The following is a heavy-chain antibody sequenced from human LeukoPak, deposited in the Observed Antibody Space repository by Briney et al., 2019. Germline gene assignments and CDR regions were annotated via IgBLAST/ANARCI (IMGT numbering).Heavy chain of an antibody. CDR3: ARGASSRFEH. V-gene: IGHV4-39*07. CDR1: DGSISSSSYY. Sequence: SSETLSLTCTVSDGSISSSSYYWGWIRQPPGKGLEWIGSIYYSGSTYYNPSLKSRVTISEDTSKNQFSLKLSSVTAADTAVYYCARGASSRFEHWGQGTLVTVSS. D-gene: IGHD6-13*01. J-gene: IGHJ4*02. CDR2: IYYSGST.